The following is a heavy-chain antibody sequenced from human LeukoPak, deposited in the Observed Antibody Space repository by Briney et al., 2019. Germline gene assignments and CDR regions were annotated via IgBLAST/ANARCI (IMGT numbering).Heavy chain of an antibody. Sequence: ASVKVSCKASGYTFTCYDINWVRQATGQGLEWMGWMNPNSGNTGYAQKFQGRVTITRNTSISTAYMELSSLRSEDTAVYYCARGQLWPRDYYYYMDVWGKGTTVTVSS. V-gene: IGHV1-8*03. J-gene: IGHJ6*03. CDR2: MNPNSGNT. D-gene: IGHD5-18*01. CDR3: ARGQLWPRDYYYYMDV. CDR1: GYTFTCYD.